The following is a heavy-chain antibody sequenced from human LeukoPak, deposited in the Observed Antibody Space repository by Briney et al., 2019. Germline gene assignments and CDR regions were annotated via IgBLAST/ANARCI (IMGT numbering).Heavy chain of an antibody. CDR3: ARRKVVSAYYYGMDV. D-gene: IGHD2-2*01. CDR1: ERTNSGNK. V-gene: IGHV3-66*01. Sequence: HPVESLEISVAAPERTNSGNKESFDRQAPGKGLEWVSVIYTGGSTNYADSVKGRITISRANAKSTLFLQKNSLRAEDTAVYSCARRKVVSAYYYGMDVWGQGTTVTVSS. J-gene: IGHJ6*02. CDR2: IYTGGST.